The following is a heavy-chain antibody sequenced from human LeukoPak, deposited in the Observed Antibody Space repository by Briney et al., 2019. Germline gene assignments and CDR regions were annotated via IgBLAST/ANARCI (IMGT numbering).Heavy chain of an antibody. D-gene: IGHD2-15*01. CDR1: GVTLSRYA. CDR2: ICSKGGST. Sequence: GGAPRLSCAAPGVTLSRYAMHWGPPAPGEGLGYVLAICSKGGSTYANSVKGRFTISRDNSKNTLYLQMGSLRAEDMAVYYCARTFACSGGSCRDYGDSGEFDYWGQGTLVTVSS. J-gene: IGHJ4*02. V-gene: IGHV3-64*01. CDR3: ARTFACSGGSCRDYGDSGEFDY.